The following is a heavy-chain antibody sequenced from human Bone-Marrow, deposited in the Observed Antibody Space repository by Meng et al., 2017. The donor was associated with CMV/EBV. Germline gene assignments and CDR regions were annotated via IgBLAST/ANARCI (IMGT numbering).Heavy chain of an antibody. D-gene: IGHD2-15*01. V-gene: IGHV1-69*05. CDR1: GGTFSSYA. J-gene: IGHJ4*02. CDR3: ARTDLVVTPRGRGYYFDY. Sequence: SVKVSCKASGGTFSSYAISWVRQAPGQGLEWMGGIIPIFGTANYAQKFQGRVTITTDESTSTAYMELSGLRSEDTAVYYCARTDLVVTPRGRGYYFDYWGQGTLVTVSS. CDR2: IIPIFGTA.